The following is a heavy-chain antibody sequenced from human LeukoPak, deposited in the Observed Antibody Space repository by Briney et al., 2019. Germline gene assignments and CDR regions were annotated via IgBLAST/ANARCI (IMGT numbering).Heavy chain of an antibody. CDR2: IYTSGST. CDR3: ARDGYSGSYFFDY. V-gene: IGHV4-4*07. D-gene: IGHD1-26*01. Sequence: PSETLSLTCTVSGGSISSYYWNWLRQPAGKGLEWIGRIYTSGSTNYNPSLKCRVTISVDKSKNQFFLKLSSVTAADTAVYYCARDGYSGSYFFDYWGQGTLVTVSS. J-gene: IGHJ4*02. CDR1: GGSISSYY.